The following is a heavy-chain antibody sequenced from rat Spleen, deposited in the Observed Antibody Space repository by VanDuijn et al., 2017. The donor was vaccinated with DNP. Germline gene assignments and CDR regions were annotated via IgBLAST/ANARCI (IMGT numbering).Heavy chain of an antibody. D-gene: IGHD1-3*01. CDR3: VRRFYGSYGLSGDGFFDY. CDR1: GFTFSAYY. Sequence: EVQLVESGGGLVQPGRSLKLSCAASGFTFSAYYMAWVRQAPATGLEWVAYIVSAAYAPYYGDSVTGRFTISRDNGKRTLYLQMDSLRSEDTATYYCVRRFYGSYGLSGDGFFDYWGQGVMVTVSS. J-gene: IGHJ2*01. V-gene: IGHV5-25*01. CDR2: IVSAAYAP.